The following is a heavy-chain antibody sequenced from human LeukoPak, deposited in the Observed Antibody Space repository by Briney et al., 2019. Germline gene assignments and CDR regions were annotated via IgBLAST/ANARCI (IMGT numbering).Heavy chain of an antibody. D-gene: IGHD2-15*01. CDR2: ISGSGGST. Sequence: QPGGSLRLSCAASGFTVSSNYMSWVRQAPGKGLEWVSAISGSGGSTYYADSVKGRFTISRDNSKNTLYLQMNSLRAEDTAVYYCAKDLDRYCSGGSCYPTDYWGQGTLVTVSS. CDR1: GFTVSSNY. J-gene: IGHJ4*02. V-gene: IGHV3-23*01. CDR3: AKDLDRYCSGGSCYPTDY.